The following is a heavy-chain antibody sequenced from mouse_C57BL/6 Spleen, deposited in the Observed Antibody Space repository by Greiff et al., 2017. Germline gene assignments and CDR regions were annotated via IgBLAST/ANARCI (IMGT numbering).Heavy chain of an antibody. V-gene: IGHV1-52*01. J-gene: IGHJ4*01. D-gene: IGHD4-1*01. CDR3: ARSELERYAMDY. CDR1: GYTFTSYW. CDR2: IDPSDSET. Sequence: QVQLQQPGAELVRPGSSVKLSCKASGYTFTSYWMHWVKQRPIQGLEWIGNIDPSDSETHYNQKFKDKATLTVDKSSSTAYMQLSSLTSEDSAVYYCARSELERYAMDYWGQGTSVTVSS.